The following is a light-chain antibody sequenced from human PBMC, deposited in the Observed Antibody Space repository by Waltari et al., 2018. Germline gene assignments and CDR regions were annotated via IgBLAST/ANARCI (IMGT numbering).Light chain of an antibody. CDR3: QQSHTMLYT. J-gene: IGKJ2*01. CDR2: GAT. Sequence: DIQLTQSPSSLSASVGDRVTITCRASQSMDTFLNWYQQRPGKAPKVLIYGATTLQSGVPSRFSGSGSGTHFTLTISSLQPDDFATYFCQQSHTMLYTFGQGTKLEIK. V-gene: IGKV1-39*01. CDR1: QSMDTF.